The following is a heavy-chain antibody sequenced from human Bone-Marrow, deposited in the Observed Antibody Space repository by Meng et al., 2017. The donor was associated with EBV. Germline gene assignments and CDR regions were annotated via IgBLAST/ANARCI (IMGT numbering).Heavy chain of an antibody. D-gene: IGHD6-13*01. J-gene: IGHJ5*02. CDR3: AKDSYSSSWRWFDP. CDR1: GFTFDDYT. Sequence: VQLVESGGGVVQPGGSLRLSCAASGFTFDDYTMHWVRQAPGKGLEWVSLISWDGGSTYYADSVKGRFTISRDNSKNSLYLQMNSLRTEDTALYYCAKDSYSSSWRWFDPWGQGTLVTVSS. V-gene: IGHV3-43*01. CDR2: ISWDGGST.